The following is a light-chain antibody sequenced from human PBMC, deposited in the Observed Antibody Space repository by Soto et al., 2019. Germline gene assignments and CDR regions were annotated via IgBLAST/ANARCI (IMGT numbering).Light chain of an antibody. CDR3: QSYDSSLSGYV. CDR1: ISNIGAGYD. CDR2: GNS. V-gene: IGLV1-40*01. Sequence: QSVLTQPPSVSGAPGQRVTISFTGSISNIGAGYDVHWYQQLPGTAPKLLIYGNSNRPSGVPDRFSGSKSGTSASLAITGLQAEDEADYYCQSYDSSLSGYVFGTGTKLTVL. J-gene: IGLJ1*01.